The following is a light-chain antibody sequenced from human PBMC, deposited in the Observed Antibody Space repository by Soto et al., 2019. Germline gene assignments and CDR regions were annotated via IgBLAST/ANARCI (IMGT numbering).Light chain of an antibody. Sequence: EIGVTHSTPALSGLPRERAARSRRASQSVSSNLAWYQQKPGQAPRLLIYDASSRATGISDRFSGSGSGTDFTLTISRLEPEDFAVYYCQQYGSSPSFGGGTKVDIK. J-gene: IGKJ4*01. CDR1: QSVSSN. V-gene: IGKV3-20*01. CDR3: QQYGSSPS. CDR2: DAS.